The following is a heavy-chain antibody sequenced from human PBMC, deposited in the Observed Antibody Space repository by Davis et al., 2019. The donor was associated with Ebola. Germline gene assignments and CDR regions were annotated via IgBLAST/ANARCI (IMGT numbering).Heavy chain of an antibody. CDR3: ARDGGGRELVLLNWFDP. CDR2: IIPIFGTA. J-gene: IGHJ5*02. D-gene: IGHD6-6*01. V-gene: IGHV1-69*13. Sequence: AASVKVSCKASGGTLSSYAISWVRQAPGQGLEWMGGIIPIFGTANYAQKFQGRVTITADESTSTAYMELSSLRSEDTAVYYCARDGGGRELVLLNWFDPWGQGTLVTVSS. CDR1: GGTLSSYA.